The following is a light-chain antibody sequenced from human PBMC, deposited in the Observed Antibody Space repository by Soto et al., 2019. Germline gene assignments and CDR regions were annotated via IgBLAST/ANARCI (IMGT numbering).Light chain of an antibody. V-gene: IGLV2-23*02. J-gene: IGLJ2*01. CDR1: SGDIGCL. Sequence: QSALTQPASVSGSPGQSFAISCAGTSGDIGCLLSWYQQHPGKPPKLLIYEVTKRPSGLSSRFSGSKSGNAASLTISGIQAEDEAYYYCCSCAGGTTCVFGGGTKLTVL. CDR2: EVT. CDR3: CSCAGGTTCV.